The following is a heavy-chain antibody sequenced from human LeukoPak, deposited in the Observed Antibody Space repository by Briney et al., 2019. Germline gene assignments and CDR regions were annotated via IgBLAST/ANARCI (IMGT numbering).Heavy chain of an antibody. Sequence: PSETLSLTCTVSGGSISSSSYYWGWLRQPPGTGLEWIGSIYYSGSTYYNPSLKSRVTISVDTSKNQFSLKLSSVTAADTAVYYCARHVAYYYDGLGYWGQGTLVTVSS. V-gene: IGHV4-39*01. J-gene: IGHJ4*02. D-gene: IGHD3-22*01. CDR3: ARHVAYYYDGLGY. CDR1: GGSISSSSYY. CDR2: IYYSGST.